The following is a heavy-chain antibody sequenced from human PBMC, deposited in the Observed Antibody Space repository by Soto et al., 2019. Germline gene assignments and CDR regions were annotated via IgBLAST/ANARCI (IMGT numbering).Heavy chain of an antibody. CDR3: ARVVVPASRNSDFDY. Sequence: SETLSLTCTVSGISVSTSDYYWGWVRQPPGKGLDWIGNIYYSGSTFYNPSLRSRVTLSVVTSKNQFSLRLNSVTAADTAVYFCARVVVPASRNSDFDYWGQGTLVTVSS. CDR2: IYYSGST. CDR1: GISVSTSDYY. V-gene: IGHV4-39*01. D-gene: IGHD2-15*01. J-gene: IGHJ4*02.